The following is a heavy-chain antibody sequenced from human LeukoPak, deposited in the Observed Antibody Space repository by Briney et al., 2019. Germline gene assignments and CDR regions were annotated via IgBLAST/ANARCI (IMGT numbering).Heavy chain of an antibody. D-gene: IGHD6-13*01. V-gene: IGHV3-23*01. CDR2: ISGSGGST. CDR1: GFTVSSNY. CDR3: AKDYSSSWCYFDY. Sequence: GGSLRLSCAASGFTVSSNYMSWVRQAPGKGLEWVSAISGSGGSTYYADSVKGRFTISRDNSKNTLYLQMNSLRAEDTAVYYCAKDYSSSWCYFDYWGQGTLVTVSS. J-gene: IGHJ4*02.